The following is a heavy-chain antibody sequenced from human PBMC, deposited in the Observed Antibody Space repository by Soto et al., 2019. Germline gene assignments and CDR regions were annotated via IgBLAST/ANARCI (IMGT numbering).Heavy chain of an antibody. J-gene: IGHJ4*02. CDR1: GFTFSNFG. Sequence: GGSLRLSCEASGFTFSNFGMNWVRQAPGKGLEWVARVWYDGSSKYYVDSVKGRFTISRDNSKETVYLQMNSLRAEDTAVYYCAKRYDILTGYYREGIDYWGQGTLVTVSS. CDR2: VWYDGSSK. D-gene: IGHD3-9*01. CDR3: AKRYDILTGYYREGIDY. V-gene: IGHV3-30*02.